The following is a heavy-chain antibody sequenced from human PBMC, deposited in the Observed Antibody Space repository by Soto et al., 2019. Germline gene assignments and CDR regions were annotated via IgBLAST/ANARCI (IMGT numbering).Heavy chain of an antibody. CDR3: ARRPVVQQQLVNWFDP. CDR2: IYHSGST. V-gene: IGHV4-4*02. D-gene: IGHD6-13*01. J-gene: IGHJ5*02. Sequence: SETLSLTCAVSGGSISSSNWWSWVRQPPGKGLEWIGEIYHSGSTNYNPSLKSRVTISVDKSKNQFSLKLSSVTAADTAVYYCARRPVVQQQLVNWFDPWGQGTLVTLSS. CDR1: GGSISSSNW.